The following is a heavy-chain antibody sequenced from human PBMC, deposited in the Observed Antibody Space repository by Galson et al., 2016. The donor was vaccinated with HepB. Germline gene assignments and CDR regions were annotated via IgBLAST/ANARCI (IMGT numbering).Heavy chain of an antibody. Sequence: SVKVSCKASGYTFTNYAIHWVRQAPGQGLEWVGWINPGNGVTKYSQKLQDRLTITRDTSAAAAYMDLSSLGSEDTAVYYCARDKGRSFFPLDYWGQGTPVIVSS. J-gene: IGHJ4*02. CDR1: GYTFTNYA. CDR3: ARDKGRSFFPLDY. CDR2: INPGNGVT. D-gene: IGHD1-26*01. V-gene: IGHV1-3*01.